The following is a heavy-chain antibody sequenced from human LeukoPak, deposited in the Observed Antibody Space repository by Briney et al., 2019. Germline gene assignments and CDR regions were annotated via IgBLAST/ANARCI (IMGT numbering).Heavy chain of an antibody. CDR3: ARDPTTVTKGLDI. D-gene: IGHD4-17*01. V-gene: IGHV4-59*11. CDR1: GGSFSSHY. J-gene: IGHJ3*02. CDR2: ISSIGST. Sequence: SETLSLTCTVSGGSFSSHYWSWIRQPPGKGLEWIGYISSIGSTNYNPSLKSRVTISVDTSKNQFSLKLSSVTAADTAVYYCARDPTTVTKGLDIWGQGTMVTVSS.